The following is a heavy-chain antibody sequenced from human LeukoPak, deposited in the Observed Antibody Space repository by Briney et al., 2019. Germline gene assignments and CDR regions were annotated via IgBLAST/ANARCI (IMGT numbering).Heavy chain of an antibody. CDR3: ASGAGPYDSSGYALDY. CDR2: ISSSSSYI. J-gene: IGHJ4*02. Sequence: GGSLRLSCVASGFTFSGYSMNWVRQAPGKGLEWVSSISSSSSYIYNADSVKGRFTISRDNAKNSLYLQMNSLRAEDTALYYCASGAGPYDSSGYALDYWGQGTLVTVSS. V-gene: IGHV3-21*04. CDR1: GFTFSGYS. D-gene: IGHD3-22*01.